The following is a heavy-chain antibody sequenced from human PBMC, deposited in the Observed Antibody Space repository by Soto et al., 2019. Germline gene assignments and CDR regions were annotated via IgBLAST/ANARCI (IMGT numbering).Heavy chain of an antibody. CDR3: AKDKGKRYFDY. CDR1: GIIFSNSG. J-gene: IGHJ4*02. V-gene: IGHV3-30*18. Sequence: GGSLRLSCAASGIIFSNSGMHWVRQAPGKGLEWVALISSDGETIYYADSVKGRFTISRDNSKNTVYLQMNSLRVEDTAVYYCAKDKGKRYFDYWGQGSLVTVSS. CDR2: ISSDGETI.